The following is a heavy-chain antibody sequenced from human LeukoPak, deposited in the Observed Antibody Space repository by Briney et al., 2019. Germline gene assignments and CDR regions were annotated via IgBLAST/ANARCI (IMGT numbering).Heavy chain of an antibody. CDR3: ARENGWGQQLVKDAFDI. Sequence: GGSLRLSCAASGFTFSSYSMNWVRQAPGKGLEWVSYISSSSSTIYYADSVKGRFTISRDNAKNSLYLQMNSLRAEDTAVYYCARENGWGQQLVKDAFDIWGQGTMVTVSS. V-gene: IGHV3-48*01. J-gene: IGHJ3*02. CDR2: ISSSSSTI. D-gene: IGHD6-13*01. CDR1: GFTFSSYS.